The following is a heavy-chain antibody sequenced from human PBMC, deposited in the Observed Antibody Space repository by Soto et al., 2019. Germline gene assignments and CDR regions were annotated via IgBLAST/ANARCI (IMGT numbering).Heavy chain of an antibody. Sequence: GGSMRLSCAASGFIFSNYGMHWVRQAPGKGLEWVAVIWYDGSHESYADSVKGRFTISRDNSKNTLFLQMNSLRAEDTAVYYCARDRYSYDSRAYQGVDWYFDLWGRGTLVTVSS. J-gene: IGHJ2*01. D-gene: IGHD3-22*01. CDR3: ARDRYSYDSRAYQGVDWYFDL. V-gene: IGHV3-33*01. CDR1: GFIFSNYG. CDR2: IWYDGSHE.